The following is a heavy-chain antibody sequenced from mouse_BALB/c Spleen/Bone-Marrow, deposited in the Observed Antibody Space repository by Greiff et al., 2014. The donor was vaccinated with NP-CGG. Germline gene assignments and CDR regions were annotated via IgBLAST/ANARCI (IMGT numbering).Heavy chain of an antibody. CDR3: AKANRYGYAMDY. J-gene: IGHJ4*01. CDR1: GFSLSSYG. V-gene: IGHV2-3*01. D-gene: IGHD2-12*01. Sequence: LSITCTVSGFSLSSYGVSWVRQPPGKGLEWLGVIGGAGSTNYHSALLSRLSISKANSKSQVFLKLNRLQTDDAATFYGAKANRYGYAMDYWGQGTSVTVSS. CDR2: IGGAGST.